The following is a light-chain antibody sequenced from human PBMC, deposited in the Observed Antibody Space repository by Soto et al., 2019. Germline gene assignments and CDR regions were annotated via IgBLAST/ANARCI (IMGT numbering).Light chain of an antibody. CDR1: SSDVGGYNY. Sequence: QSVLTQPASVSGSPGQSITISCTGTSSDVGGYNYVSWYQQHPGKVPKLMIYDVSNRPSGVSNRFSGSKSGNTASLTISGLQAEVEADYYCSSYTSSSTFVVFGGGTKLTVL. J-gene: IGLJ2*01. CDR3: SSYTSSSTFVV. V-gene: IGLV2-14*01. CDR2: DVS.